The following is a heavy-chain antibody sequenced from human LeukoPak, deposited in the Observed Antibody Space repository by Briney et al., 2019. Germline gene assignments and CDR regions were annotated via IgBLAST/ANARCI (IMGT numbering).Heavy chain of an antibody. V-gene: IGHV4-4*02. CDR2: IYHSGST. D-gene: IGHD3-16*02. CDR1: GDSISSNNW. Sequence: SGTLSLTCAVSGDSISSNNWWSWVRQPPGKGLEWIGEIYHSGSTNYNPSLKSRVTISVDTSKNQFSLKLSSVTAADTAVYYCARLLRLGELSSYALDYWGQGTLVTVSS. J-gene: IGHJ4*02. CDR3: ARLLRLGELSSYALDY.